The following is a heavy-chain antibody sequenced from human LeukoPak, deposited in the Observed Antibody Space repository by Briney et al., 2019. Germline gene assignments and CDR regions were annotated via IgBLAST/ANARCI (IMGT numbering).Heavy chain of an antibody. J-gene: IGHJ5*02. CDR1: GGSISSSSYY. CDR3: ARNRYYYGSGNYGVPNWFDP. D-gene: IGHD3-10*01. V-gene: IGHV4-39*01. CDR2: IYYSGST. Sequence: SETLSLTCTVSGGSISSSSYYWGWIRQPPGKGLEWIANIYYSGSTYFNPSLKSRVTISVDTSKNQFSLKLRSVTAADTAVYSCARNRYYYGSGNYGVPNWFDPWGQGTLVTVSS.